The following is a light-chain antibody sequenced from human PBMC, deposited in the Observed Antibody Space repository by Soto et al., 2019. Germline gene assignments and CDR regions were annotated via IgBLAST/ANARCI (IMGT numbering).Light chain of an antibody. J-gene: IGKJ2*01. CDR3: QQSYSTPPRYT. V-gene: IGKV1-5*03. Sequence: DIQMTQSPSTLSSSVGDRVTLTCRASQSVNRWLAWYQQKPGKAPKLLIYEASSLESGVPSRFGGSGSGTEFTLTISSLQPDDFAIYYCQQSYSTPPRYTFGQGTKVDIK. CDR2: EAS. CDR1: QSVNRW.